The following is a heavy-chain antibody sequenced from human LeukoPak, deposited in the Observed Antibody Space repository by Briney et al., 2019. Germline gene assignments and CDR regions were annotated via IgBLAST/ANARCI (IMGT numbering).Heavy chain of an antibody. Sequence: GGSLRLACEVSGFTFTDYWMNWVRQAPGKGPEWVASIRQDGSEKTYVDSVKGRFTISRDNTKNSLPLQLNGLRAEDTAVYYCARDGTAAGLYFDLWGQGTLVTVSS. J-gene: IGHJ4*01. CDR1: GFTFTDYW. CDR3: ARDGTAAGLYFDL. V-gene: IGHV3-7*01. D-gene: IGHD6-13*01. CDR2: IRQDGSEK.